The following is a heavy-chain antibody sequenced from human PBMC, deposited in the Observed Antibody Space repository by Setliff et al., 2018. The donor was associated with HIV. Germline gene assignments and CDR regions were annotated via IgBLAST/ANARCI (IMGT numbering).Heavy chain of an antibody. CDR1: RFTFTNAW. V-gene: IGHV3-15*01. Sequence: GGSLRLSCAASRFTFTNAWMTWVRQAPGKGLEWLGRIQSEIDGGTTDHAAPVKGRFTISRDDSRNTLYLQMNSLKPEDTAVYYCTTYSGYTDGPVEKYFDYWGQGTLVTVSS. CDR2: IQSEIDGGTT. J-gene: IGHJ4*02. CDR3: TTYSGYTDGPVEKYFDY. D-gene: IGHD5-12*01.